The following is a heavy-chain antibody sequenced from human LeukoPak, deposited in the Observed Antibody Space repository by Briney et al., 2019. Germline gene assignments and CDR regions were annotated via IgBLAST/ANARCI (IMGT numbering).Heavy chain of an antibody. V-gene: IGHV1-2*02. CDR3: ARRGYSGYDSRHYYYYMDV. CDR2: INPNSGGT. Sequence: ASVKVSCKASGYTFTGYYMHWVRQAPGQGLEWMGWINPNSGGTNYAQKLQGRVTMTTDTSTSTAYMELRSLRSDDTAVYYCARRGYSGYDSRHYYYYMDVWGKGTTVTISS. J-gene: IGHJ6*03. CDR1: GYTFTGYY. D-gene: IGHD5-12*01.